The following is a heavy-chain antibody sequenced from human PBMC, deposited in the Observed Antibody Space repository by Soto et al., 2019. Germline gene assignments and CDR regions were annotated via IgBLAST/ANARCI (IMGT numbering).Heavy chain of an antibody. J-gene: IGHJ6*02. CDR1: GYSISSGYY. Sequence: PSETLSLTCAVSGYSISSGYYWGWIRQPPGKGLEWIGSIYRSGSTYYNPSLKSRVTISVDTSKNQFSLKLSSVTAADTAVYYCAGATGTYYYYGMDVWGQGTTVTVSS. D-gene: IGHD4-17*01. CDR3: AGATGTYYYYGMDV. V-gene: IGHV4-38-2*01. CDR2: IYRSGST.